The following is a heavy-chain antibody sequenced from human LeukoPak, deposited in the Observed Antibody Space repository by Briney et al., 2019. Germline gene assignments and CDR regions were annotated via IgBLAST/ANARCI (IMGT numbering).Heavy chain of an antibody. CDR3: ARVTTFDYHYGMDV. Sequence: SETLSLTCTVSGGSISGYYWSWIRQPPGKGQDWIGYIHYSGTTNYNPSLKSRVTISVDTSKNQFSLRLSSVTAADTAVYYCARVTTFDYHYGMDVWGQGTTVIVSS. CDR2: IHYSGTT. V-gene: IGHV4-59*01. D-gene: IGHD4-4*01. CDR1: GGSISGYY. J-gene: IGHJ6*02.